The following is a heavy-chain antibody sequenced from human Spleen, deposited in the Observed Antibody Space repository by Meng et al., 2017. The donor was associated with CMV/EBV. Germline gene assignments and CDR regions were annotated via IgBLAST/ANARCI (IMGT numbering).Heavy chain of an antibody. V-gene: IGHV4-34*01. D-gene: IGHD5-18*01. CDR2: INHSGST. Sequence: QVQLQQWGEGLLKPSETLSLTCAVYGGSFSGYYWSWIRQPPGKGLEWIGEINHSGSTNYNPSLKSRVTISVDTSKNQFSLKLSSVTAADTAVYYCARVGDSYGYFFDYWGQGTLVTVSS. CDR3: ARVGDSYGYFFDY. J-gene: IGHJ4*02. CDR1: GGSFSGYY.